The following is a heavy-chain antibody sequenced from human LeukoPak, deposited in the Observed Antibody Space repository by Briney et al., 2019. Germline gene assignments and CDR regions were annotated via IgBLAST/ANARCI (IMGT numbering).Heavy chain of an antibody. CDR1: GFTFSDYY. D-gene: IGHD2-15*01. V-gene: IGHV3-11*04. Sequence: PGGSLRLSCAASGFTFSDYYMSWIRQAPGKGLEWISYISSSGSAVYYADSVKGRFTISRDNAKYSLYLQMNSLRAEDTAVYYCARVGLGYCSGGSCLLDAFDIWGQGTMVTVSS. CDR3: ARVGLGYCSGGSCLLDAFDI. J-gene: IGHJ3*02. CDR2: ISSSGSAV.